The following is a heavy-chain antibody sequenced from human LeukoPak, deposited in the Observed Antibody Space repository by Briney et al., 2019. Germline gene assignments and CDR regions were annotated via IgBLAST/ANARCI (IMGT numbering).Heavy chain of an antibody. D-gene: IGHD6-19*01. J-gene: IGHJ4*02. CDR1: GGSISSYY. CDR2: IYYSGST. CDR3: GSGGSSGWYHWGY. Sequence: SETLSLTCTVSGGSISSYYWSWIRQPPGKGLEWIGYIYYSGSTNYNPSLKSRVTISVDTSKNQFSLKLSSVTAADTAVYYCGSGGSSGWYHWGYWGQGTLVTVSS. V-gene: IGHV4-59*01.